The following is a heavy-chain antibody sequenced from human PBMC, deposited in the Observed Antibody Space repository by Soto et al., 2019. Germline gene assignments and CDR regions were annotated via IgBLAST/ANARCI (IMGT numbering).Heavy chain of an antibody. V-gene: IGHV3-11*06. D-gene: IGHD1-1*01. Sequence: QVQLVEPGGGLVKPGGSLRLSCEGSGFTFSDYYISWIRQAPGKGLEWISYSSNSGTFSRYADSVKGSFSISRDNTKNLLYLQMNRLRAEDTAVYYCARSGDNYNRLDYWGQGTPVTVSS. CDR2: SSNSGTFS. CDR3: ARSGDNYNRLDY. J-gene: IGHJ4*02. CDR1: GFTFSDYY.